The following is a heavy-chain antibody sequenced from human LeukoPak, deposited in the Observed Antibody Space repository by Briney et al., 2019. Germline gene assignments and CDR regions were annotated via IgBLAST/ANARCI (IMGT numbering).Heavy chain of an antibody. Sequence: GESLEISCQGSGSSFTSYWIGWVRQLPGKGLEWMGIIYPGDSDTRYSPSFQGQVTISADKSISTAYLQWSSLKASDTAMYYCARRGVDTAMVSYWYFGLWGRGTLVTVSS. CDR1: GSSFTSYW. CDR3: ARRGVDTAMVSYWYFGL. D-gene: IGHD5-18*01. J-gene: IGHJ2*01. V-gene: IGHV5-51*01. CDR2: IYPGDSDT.